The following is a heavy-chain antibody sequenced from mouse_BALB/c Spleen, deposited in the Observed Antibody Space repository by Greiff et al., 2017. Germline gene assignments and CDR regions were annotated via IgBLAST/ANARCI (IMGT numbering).Heavy chain of an antibody. V-gene: IGHV1S137*01. CDR2: ISTYYGDA. J-gene: IGHJ4*01. CDR1: GYTFTDYA. D-gene: IGHD2-1*01. Sequence: QVQLQQSGAELVRPGVSVKISCKGSGYTFTDYAMHWVKQSHAKSLEWIGVISTYYGDASYNQKFKGKATMTVDKSSSTAYMELARLTSEDSALYYCARDGNRAMDYWGQGTSVTVSS. CDR3: ARDGNRAMDY.